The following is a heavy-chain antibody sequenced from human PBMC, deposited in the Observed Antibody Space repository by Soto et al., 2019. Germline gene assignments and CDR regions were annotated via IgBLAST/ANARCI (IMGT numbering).Heavy chain of an antibody. CDR1: GYSFTSYW. CDR2: IYPSDSDT. D-gene: IGHD2-15*01. V-gene: IGHV5-51*01. CDR3: ATPLGYCSGGSCYPDAFDI. J-gene: IGHJ3*02. Sequence: GESLKISCKGSGYSFTSYWIGWVRQMPGKGLEWMGIIYPSDSDTRYSPSFQGQVTISADKSISTAYLQWSSLKASDTAMYYCATPLGYCSGGSCYPDAFDIWGQGTMVTVSS.